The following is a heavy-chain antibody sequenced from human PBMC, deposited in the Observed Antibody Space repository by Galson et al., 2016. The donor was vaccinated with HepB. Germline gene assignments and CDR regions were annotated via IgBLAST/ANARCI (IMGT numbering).Heavy chain of an antibody. CDR2: ISPSSSYR. D-gene: IGHD5-18*01. J-gene: IGHJ4*02. CDR3: ARAVDTTLEVPFDF. Sequence: SLRLSCAASGFTFSDYYMSWIRQAPGKGLEWVSYISPSSSYRNYADSIQGRFTISRDNAKSSLFLQMNFLRPEDTAVYFCARAVDTTLEVPFDFWGQGTLVTVSS. CDR1: GFTFSDYY. V-gene: IGHV3-11*06.